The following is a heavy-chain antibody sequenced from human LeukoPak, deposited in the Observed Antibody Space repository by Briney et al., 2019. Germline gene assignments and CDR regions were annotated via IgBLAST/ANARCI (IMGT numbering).Heavy chain of an antibody. CDR3: ARVGYFGSGSYCPY. Sequence: GASVKVSCKASGYTFTDYYIHWVRQAPGQGLEWMGWINPSNGSTNFAQEFQGRVTMTRDTSISTAYMELSRLTSDDTAVYYCARVGYFGSGSYCPYWGQGTLVTVSS. J-gene: IGHJ4*02. V-gene: IGHV1-2*02. D-gene: IGHD3-10*01. CDR2: INPSNGST. CDR1: GYTFTDYY.